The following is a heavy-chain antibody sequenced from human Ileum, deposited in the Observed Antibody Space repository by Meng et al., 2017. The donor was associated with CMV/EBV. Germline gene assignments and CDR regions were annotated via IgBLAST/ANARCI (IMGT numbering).Heavy chain of an antibody. J-gene: IGHJ4*02. CDR3: TRLSGGANYESDY. Sequence: GGSLRLSCAASGFTFSGSAMHWVRQASGKGLEWVGRIRSKANSYATAYAASVKGRFTISRDDSKNTAYLQMNSLKTEDTAVYYCTRLSGGANYESDYWGQGTLVTVLL. V-gene: IGHV3-73*01. CDR2: IRSKANSYAT. CDR1: GFTFSGSA. D-gene: IGHD3-10*01.